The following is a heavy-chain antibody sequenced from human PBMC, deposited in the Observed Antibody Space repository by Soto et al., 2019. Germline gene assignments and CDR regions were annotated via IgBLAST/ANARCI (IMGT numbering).Heavy chain of an antibody. J-gene: IGHJ6*01. CDR2: ISSSSSTI. V-gene: IGHV3-48*02. CDR1: GFTFSSYS. CDR3: ARVQNPRVRGRDYYYYYGVDV. D-gene: IGHD3-10*01. Sequence: GGSLRLSCAASGFTFSSYSMNWVRQAPGKGLEWVSYISSSSSTIYYADSVKGRFTISRDNAKNSLYLQMNSLRDEDTAVYYCARVQNPRVRGRDYYYYYGVDVWGQGTTVTVSS.